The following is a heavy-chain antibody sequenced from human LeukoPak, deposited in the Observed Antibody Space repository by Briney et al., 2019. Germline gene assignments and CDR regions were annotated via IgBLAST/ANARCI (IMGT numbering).Heavy chain of an antibody. J-gene: IGHJ6*03. CDR3: ARAPDSSGYLSYYYYYYYMDV. CDR2: INPSGGST. V-gene: IGHV1-46*01. D-gene: IGHD3-22*01. Sequence: GASVKVSCKASGYTFTSYYMHWVRQAPGQGLEWMGIINPSGGSTSYAQKFQGRVTMTRDTSTSTVYMELSSLRSEDTAVYYCARAPDSSGYLSYYYYYYYMDVWGKGTTVTVPS. CDR1: GYTFTSYY.